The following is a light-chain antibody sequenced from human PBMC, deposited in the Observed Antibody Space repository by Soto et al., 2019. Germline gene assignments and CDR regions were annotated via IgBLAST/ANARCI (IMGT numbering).Light chain of an antibody. CDR1: QGVGSY. CDR2: GAS. CDR3: QQYKTWPVT. V-gene: IGKV3-15*01. J-gene: IGKJ4*01. Sequence: EMVMTQSPVTLSVSPGERAALSCRASQGVGSYLAWYQHKPGQAPRLLIHGASTRATGIPARFNGSGSGTEFTLTISGLQSEDIAVYYFQQYKTWPVTFGGGTKVEIK.